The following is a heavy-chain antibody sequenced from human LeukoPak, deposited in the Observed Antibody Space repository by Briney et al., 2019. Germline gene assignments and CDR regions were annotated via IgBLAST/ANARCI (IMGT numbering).Heavy chain of an antibody. Sequence: GGSLRLSCAASGFTFSSYWMSWVRQAPGKGLEWVANIKQDGSEKYYVDSVKGRFTISRDNAKNSLYLQMNSLRAEDTAVYYCARAPYSSSSNFDYWGQGTLVTVSS. CDR1: GFTFSSYW. CDR3: ARAPYSSSSNFDY. V-gene: IGHV3-7*01. D-gene: IGHD6-6*01. J-gene: IGHJ4*02. CDR2: IKQDGSEK.